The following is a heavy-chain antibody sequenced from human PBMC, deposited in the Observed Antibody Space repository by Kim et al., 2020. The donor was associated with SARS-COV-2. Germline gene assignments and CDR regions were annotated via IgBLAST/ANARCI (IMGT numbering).Heavy chain of an antibody. CDR1: GFTFANYA. CDR2: ISGGGEST. CDR3: AQAAISLIPGRLDV. J-gene: IGHJ3*01. D-gene: IGHD3-3*02. V-gene: IGHV3-23*01. Sequence: GGSLRLSCVTSGFTFANYAMNWVRQAPGKGLEWVSSISGGGESTFYADSVRGRFTVSRDNSKNTLYLQMNSLRVEDTAVYYCAQAAISLIPGRLDVWGQG.